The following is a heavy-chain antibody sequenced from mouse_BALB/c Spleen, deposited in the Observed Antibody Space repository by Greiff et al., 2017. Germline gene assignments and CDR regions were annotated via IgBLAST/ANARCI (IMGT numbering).Heavy chain of an antibody. CDR3: AREYGKGDWYFDV. CDR2: IWAGGST. Sequence: VQVVESGPGLVAPSQSLSITCTVSGFSLTSYGVHWVRQPPGKGLEWLGVIWAGGSTNYNSALMSRLSISKDNSKSQVFLKMNSLQTDDTAMYYCAREYGKGDWYFDVWGAGTTVTVSS. D-gene: IGHD2-10*02. V-gene: IGHV2-9*02. J-gene: IGHJ1*01. CDR1: GFSLTSYG.